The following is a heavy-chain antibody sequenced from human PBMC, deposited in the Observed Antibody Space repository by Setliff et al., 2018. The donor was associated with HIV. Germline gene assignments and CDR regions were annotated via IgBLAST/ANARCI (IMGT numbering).Heavy chain of an antibody. CDR2: INHSGST. V-gene: IGHV4-34*01. Sequence: SETLSLTCAVYNGSFSNYYWTWIRQPPGKGLEWIGEINHSGSTNYNPSLKSRVTISVDTSKKQFSLNLRTVTAADTAVYYCARGLTARRVGNFDYWGRGTLVTVSS. D-gene: IGHD6-6*01. J-gene: IGHJ4*02. CDR3: ARGLTARRVGNFDY. CDR1: NGSFSNYY.